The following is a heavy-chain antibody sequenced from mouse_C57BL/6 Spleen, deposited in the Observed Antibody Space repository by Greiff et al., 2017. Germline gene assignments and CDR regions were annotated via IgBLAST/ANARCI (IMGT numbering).Heavy chain of an antibody. CDR1: GFTFSDYG. J-gene: IGHJ1*03. V-gene: IGHV5-17*01. CDR3: ARDSDWYFDG. Sequence: EVQGVESGGGLVKPGGSLKLSCAASGFTFSDYGMHWVRQAPEKGLEWVAYISSGRSTIYYADTVKGRCTISRDNAKDTLFLQMTSLRSEDTAMSYCARDSDWYFDGWGTGTTVTVAS. CDR2: ISSGRSTI.